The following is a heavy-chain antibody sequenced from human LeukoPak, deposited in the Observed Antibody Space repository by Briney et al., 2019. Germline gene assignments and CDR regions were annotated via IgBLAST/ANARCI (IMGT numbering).Heavy chain of an antibody. CDR2: ISPDGSDS. V-gene: IGHV5-51*01. J-gene: IGHJ5*02. CDR1: GYSFTNYW. Sequence: GESLKISCKGSGYSFTNYWIGWVRQMPGKGLEWMALISPDGSDSRYSPSFQGQVTISADKSISTAYLQWSSLEASDTAMYYCARHRRDSGYDRWFDPWGQGTLVTVSS. D-gene: IGHD5-12*01. CDR3: ARHRRDSGYDRWFDP.